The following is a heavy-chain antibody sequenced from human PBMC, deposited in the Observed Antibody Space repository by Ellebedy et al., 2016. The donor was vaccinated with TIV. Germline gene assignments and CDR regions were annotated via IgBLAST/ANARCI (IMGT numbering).Heavy chain of an antibody. CDR2: IGSSSGDI. Sequence: PGGSLRLSCAASGFTFDDYAMHWVRQAPGKGLEWVSGIGSSSGDIGYSDAVKGRFTISRDNAKNSLYLQMNSLRPEDMALYYCAKASGPHYGDYFDYWGQGTLVTVSP. CDR3: AKASGPHYGDYFDY. D-gene: IGHD4-17*01. J-gene: IGHJ4*02. V-gene: IGHV3-9*03. CDR1: GFTFDDYA.